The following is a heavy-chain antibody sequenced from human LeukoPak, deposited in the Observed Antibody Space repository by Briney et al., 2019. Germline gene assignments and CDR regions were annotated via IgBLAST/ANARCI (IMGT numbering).Heavy chain of an antibody. J-gene: IGHJ6*03. V-gene: IGHV1-8*02. CDR1: GYTFTGYY. D-gene: IGHD3-10*01. CDR2: MNPNSGNT. Sequence: ASVKVSCKASGYTFTGYYMHWVRQAPGQGLEWMGWMNPNSGNTGYAQKFQGRVTMTRNTSISTAYMELSSLRSEDTAVYYCARGMITMVRGVIDYGSSYYYYYYMDVWGKGTTVTISS. CDR3: ARGMITMVRGVIDYGSSYYYYYYMDV.